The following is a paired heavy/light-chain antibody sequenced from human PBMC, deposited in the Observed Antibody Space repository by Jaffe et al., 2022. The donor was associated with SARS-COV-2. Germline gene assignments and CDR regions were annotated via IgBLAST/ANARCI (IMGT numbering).Light chain of an antibody. J-gene: IGLJ2*01. V-gene: IGLV1-51*02. CDR2: ENN. Sequence: QSVLTQPPSVSAAPGQKVTISCSGSSSSLGNNYVSWYQQLPGTAPKLLIYENNKRPSGIPDRFSGSKSGTSATLGISGLQTGDEADYYCGTWDSNLGAVGFGGGTKLTVL. CDR3: GTWDSNLGAVG. CDR1: SSSLGNNY.
Heavy chain of an antibody. J-gene: IGHJ4*02. CDR1: GGSISSSSYY. Sequence: QLQLQESGPGLVKPSETLSLTCTVSGGSISSSSYYWGWIRQPPGKGLEWIGSMYYSGSTYYNPSLKSRVTISVDTSKNQFSLKLKSVTAADTAVYYCATLHRLLDCFDHWGQGTLVTVSS. V-gene: IGHV4-39*01. CDR2: MYYSGST. D-gene: IGHD2-15*01. CDR3: ATLHRLLDCFDH.